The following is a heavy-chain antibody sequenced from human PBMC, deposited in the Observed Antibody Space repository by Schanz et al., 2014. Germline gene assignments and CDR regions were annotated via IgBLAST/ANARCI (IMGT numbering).Heavy chain of an antibody. Sequence: QVQLVQSGAEVKKPGASVKVSCKASGYTFTDYGVIWVRQAPGQGLEWMGWISAYNGHTNYAQKFQGRVTITADRSTSTAYMELSSLRSEDTAVYYCASSGAGYSSSWDFDYWGQGTLXTVSS. J-gene: IGHJ4*02. CDR1: GYTFTDYG. CDR2: ISAYNGHT. V-gene: IGHV1-18*01. D-gene: IGHD6-13*01. CDR3: ASSGAGYSSSWDFDY.